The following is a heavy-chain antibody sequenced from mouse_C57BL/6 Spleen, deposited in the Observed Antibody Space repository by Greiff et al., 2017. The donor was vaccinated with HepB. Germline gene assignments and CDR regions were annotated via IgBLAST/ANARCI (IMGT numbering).Heavy chain of an antibody. D-gene: IGHD1-1*01. Sequence: EVKLQQSGPELVKPGASVKISCKASGYTFTDYYMNWVKQSHGKSLEWIGDINPNNGGTSYNQKFKGKATLTVDKSSSTAYMELRSLTSEDSAVYYCASSGSSLYYAMDYWGQGTSVTVAS. CDR2: INPNNGGT. J-gene: IGHJ4*01. CDR1: GYTFTDYY. CDR3: ASSGSSLYYAMDY. V-gene: IGHV1-26*01.